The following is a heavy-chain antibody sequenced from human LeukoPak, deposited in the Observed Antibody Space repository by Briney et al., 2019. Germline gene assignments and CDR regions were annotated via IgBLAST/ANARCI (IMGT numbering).Heavy chain of an antibody. CDR2: ISSSSTI. CDR1: GFTFSSYS. Sequence: PGGSLRLSCAASGFTFSSYSMNWVRQAPGKGLEWVSYISSSSTIYYADSVKGRFTISRDNAKNSLYLQMNSLRAEDTAVYYCVRDSVVTMLFDYWGQGTLVTVSS. CDR3: VRDSVVTMLFDY. V-gene: IGHV3-48*01. J-gene: IGHJ4*02. D-gene: IGHD4-23*01.